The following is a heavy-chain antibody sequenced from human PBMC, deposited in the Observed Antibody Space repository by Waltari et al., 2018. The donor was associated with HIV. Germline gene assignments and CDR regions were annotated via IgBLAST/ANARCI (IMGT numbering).Heavy chain of an antibody. Sequence: QVQLVQSGAEVKKHGASVKVYRKASGYTFTPYEINWVRQATGQGLEWMGSMNPNSGNTGYAQKFQGRVTMTRNTSITTAHMELSSLRSDDTAVYYCARGRSGNYRGNSVVDYRGQGTLVTVSS. D-gene: IGHD1-26*01. V-gene: IGHV1-8*01. J-gene: IGHJ4*02. CDR3: ARGRSGNYRGNSVVDY. CDR2: MNPNSGNT. CDR1: GYTFTPYE.